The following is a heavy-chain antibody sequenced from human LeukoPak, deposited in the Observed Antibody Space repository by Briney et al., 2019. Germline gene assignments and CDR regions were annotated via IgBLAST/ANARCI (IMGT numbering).Heavy chain of an antibody. CDR3: ARSMVRGPNYYYYYMDV. V-gene: IGHV4-59*01. J-gene: IGHJ6*03. CDR2: IYYSGST. D-gene: IGHD3-10*01. Sequence: SETLSLTCTVSGGSISSYYWSWIRQPPGKGLEWIGYIYYSGSTNYNPSLKSRVTISVDTSKNQFSLKLSSVTAADTAVYYCARSMVRGPNYYYYYMDVWGKGTTVTVSS. CDR1: GGSISSYY.